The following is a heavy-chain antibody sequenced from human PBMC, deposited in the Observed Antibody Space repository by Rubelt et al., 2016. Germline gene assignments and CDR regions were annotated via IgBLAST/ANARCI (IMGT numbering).Heavy chain of an antibody. J-gene: IGHJ3*02. CDR3: ARDVIVVVPAAPDAFDI. CDR2: INPSGGST. CDR1: GYTFTSYG. Sequence: QVQLVQSGAEVKKPGASVKVSCKASGYTFTSYGISWVRQAPGQGLEWMGIINPSGGSTSYAQKVQGGATMTRDTSTSTVYMELSSLRSEDTAVYYCARDVIVVVPAAPDAFDIWGQGTMVTVSS. D-gene: IGHD2-2*01. V-gene: IGHV1-46*01.